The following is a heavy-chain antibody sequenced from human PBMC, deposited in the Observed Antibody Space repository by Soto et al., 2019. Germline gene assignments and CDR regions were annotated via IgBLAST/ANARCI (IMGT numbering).Heavy chain of an antibody. Sequence: GGSLRPSCAASGFPFSDYYMIWIRQAPGKGLEWVSYISSSSSYTNYADSVKGRFTISRDNSKNTLYLQMNSLRAEDTAVYSCARDRGYSGYDSPRFYYGMDVWGQGTTVTVSS. D-gene: IGHD5-12*01. J-gene: IGHJ6*02. CDR3: ARDRGYSGYDSPRFYYGMDV. CDR1: GFPFSDYY. V-gene: IGHV3-11*06. CDR2: ISSSSSYT.